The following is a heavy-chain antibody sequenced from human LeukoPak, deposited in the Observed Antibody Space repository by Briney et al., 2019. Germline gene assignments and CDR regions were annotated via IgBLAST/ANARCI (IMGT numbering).Heavy chain of an antibody. CDR2: INSDGRMT. V-gene: IGHV3-74*01. D-gene: IGHD3-22*01. CDR1: GFTFSDAW. J-gene: IGHJ3*02. Sequence: GGSLRLSCAASGFTFSDAWMSWVRQVPGKGLVWVSGINSDGRMTRYAESVKGRFTISRDNAKNTLYLQMSSLRAEDTAVYYCARVGSTDSPHAFDIWGQGTTVTVSS. CDR3: ARVGSTDSPHAFDI.